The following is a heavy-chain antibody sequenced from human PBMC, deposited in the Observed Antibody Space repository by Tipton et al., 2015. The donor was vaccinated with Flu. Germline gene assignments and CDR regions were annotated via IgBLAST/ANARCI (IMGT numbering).Heavy chain of an antibody. CDR2: INHSGST. CDR3: ARNNRHSGSGYPQPLAGLDY. Sequence: TLSLTCAVYGGSFSGYYWSWIRQPPGKGLEWIGEINHSGSTNYNPSLKSRVTISVDTSNNQFSLKLSSVTAADTAVYYCARNNRHSGSGYPQPLAGLDYWGQGTLVTVSS. J-gene: IGHJ4*02. D-gene: IGHD3-22*01. CDR1: GGSFSGYY. V-gene: IGHV4-34*01.